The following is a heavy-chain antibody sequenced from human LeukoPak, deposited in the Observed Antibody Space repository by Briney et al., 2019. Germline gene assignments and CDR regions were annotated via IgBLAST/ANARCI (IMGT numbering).Heavy chain of an antibody. Sequence: ASVKVSCKASGYTFTSYAMHWVRQAPGQGLEWMGIINPSGGSTSYAQKFQGRVTMTRDASTSTVYMELSSLRSEDTAVYYCATAILYYFDYWGQGTLVTVSS. CDR1: GYTFTSYA. V-gene: IGHV1-46*01. CDR2: INPSGGST. CDR3: ATAILYYFDY. J-gene: IGHJ4*02. D-gene: IGHD2-2*01.